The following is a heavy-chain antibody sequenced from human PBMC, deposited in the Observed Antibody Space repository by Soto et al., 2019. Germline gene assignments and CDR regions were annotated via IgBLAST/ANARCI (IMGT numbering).Heavy chain of an antibody. CDR2: IYYSGST. CDR1: GGSISSYY. Sequence: TSETLSLTCTVSGGSISSYYLSWIRQPPGKGLEWIGYIYYSGSTNYSPSLKSRLTITKDTSKNQVVLTMTNMDPVDTATYYCAHTPLGQGLVTNPDYGGQETLVTVSS. J-gene: IGHJ4*02. CDR3: AHTPLGQGLVTNPDY. D-gene: IGHD6-19*01. V-gene: IGHV4-59*01.